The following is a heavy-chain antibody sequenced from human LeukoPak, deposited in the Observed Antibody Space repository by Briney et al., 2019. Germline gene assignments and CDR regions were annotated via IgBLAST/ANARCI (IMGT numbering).Heavy chain of an antibody. Sequence: SETLSLTCTVSGGSISSYYWSWIRQPPGKGLEWIGYIYYSGNTKYNPSLKSRVTISVDTSKNQFPLKLSSVTAADTAVYYCARSHMFSSGWWEYYFDYWGQGTLVTVSS. D-gene: IGHD6-19*01. J-gene: IGHJ4*02. CDR3: ARSHMFSSGWWEYYFDY. CDR1: GGSISSYY. V-gene: IGHV4-59*01. CDR2: IYYSGNT.